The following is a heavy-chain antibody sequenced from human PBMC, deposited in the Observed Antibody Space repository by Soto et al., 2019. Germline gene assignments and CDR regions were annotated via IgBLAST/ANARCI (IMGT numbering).Heavy chain of an antibody. V-gene: IGHV3-30*03. D-gene: IGHD1-26*01. J-gene: IGHJ4*02. CDR3: GTQNDDSGSYFDY. CDR2: ISYDGSNK. CDR1: GFTFSSYG. Sequence: LRLSCAASGFTFSSYGMHWVRQAPGKGLEWVAVISYDGSNKYYADSVKGRFTISRDNSKNTLYLQMNSLRAEDTAVYYCGTQNDDSGSYFDYWGQGTLVTVSS.